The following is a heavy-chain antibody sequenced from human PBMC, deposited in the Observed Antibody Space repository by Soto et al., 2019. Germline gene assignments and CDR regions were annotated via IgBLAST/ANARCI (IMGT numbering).Heavy chain of an antibody. D-gene: IGHD3-16*01. CDR2: IYPGDSDT. CDR1: GYSFTSYW. V-gene: IGHV5-51*01. J-gene: IGHJ6*03. Sequence: GESLKISCKGSGYSFTSYWIGWVRQMPGKGLEWMGIIYPGDSDTRYSPSFQGQVTISADKSISTAYLQWSSLKASDTAMYYCARHLRASNYYYYYMDVWGKGTTVTVSS. CDR3: ARHLRASNYYYYYMDV.